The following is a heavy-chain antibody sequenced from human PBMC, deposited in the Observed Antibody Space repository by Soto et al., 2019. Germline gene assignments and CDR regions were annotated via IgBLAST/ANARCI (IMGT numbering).Heavy chain of an antibody. CDR1: GFYFSNYG. D-gene: IGHD2-15*01. V-gene: IGHV3-30*18. CDR3: AKDRIIAALHFEN. Sequence: QVQLVESGGGVVQPGRSLRLSCAASGFYFSNYGMHWVRQAPGKGLEWVALMSYDGNDIYYADYVKGRFTISRDNSKKMLYLQMNNLRAEDTAVYYCAKDRIIAALHFENWGQGTLVTVSS. J-gene: IGHJ4*02. CDR2: MSYDGNDI.